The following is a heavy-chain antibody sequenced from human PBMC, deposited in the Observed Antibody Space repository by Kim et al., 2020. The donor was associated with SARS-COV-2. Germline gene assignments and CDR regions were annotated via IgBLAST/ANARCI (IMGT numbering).Heavy chain of an antibody. J-gene: IGHJ4*02. V-gene: IGHV4-31*03. CDR2: LYYSGST. CDR1: GGSISSGDYY. D-gene: IGHD6-13*01. CDR3: ARDSGRAAAGNLDY. Sequence: SETLSLTCTVSGGSISSGDYYWSWIRQHPGKGLEWIGYLYYSGSTYSNPSLKSRVTISVDTSKNQFSLKLSSVTAADTAVYYCARDSGRAAAGNLDYWGQGTLVTVSS.